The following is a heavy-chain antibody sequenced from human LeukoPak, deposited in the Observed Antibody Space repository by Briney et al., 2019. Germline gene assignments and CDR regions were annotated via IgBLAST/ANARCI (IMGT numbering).Heavy chain of an antibody. V-gene: IGHV3-23*01. CDR1: GFTFSSYA. CDR2: ISGSGGST. Sequence: GGSLRLFCAASGFTFSSYAMSWVRQAPGKGLEWVSAISGSGGSTYYADSVKGRFTISRDNSKNTLYLQMNSLRAEDTAVYYCAKDARPPYCGGDCYSGFDYWGQGTLVTVSS. CDR3: AKDARPPYCGGDCYSGFDY. J-gene: IGHJ4*02. D-gene: IGHD2-21*01.